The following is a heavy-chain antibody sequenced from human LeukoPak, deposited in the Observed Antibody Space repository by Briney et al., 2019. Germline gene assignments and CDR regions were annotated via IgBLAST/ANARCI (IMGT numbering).Heavy chain of an antibody. CDR3: ARGDWFTP. CDR1: GFTFDDYA. J-gene: IGHJ5*02. CDR2: ISWNSGSI. Sequence: GGSLRLSCAASGFTFDDYAMHWVRQAPGKGLEWVSGISWNSGSIGYAYSVKGRFTISRDNAKNSLYLQMNSLRAEDTAVYYCARGDWFTPGAREPWSPSPQ. V-gene: IGHV3-9*01.